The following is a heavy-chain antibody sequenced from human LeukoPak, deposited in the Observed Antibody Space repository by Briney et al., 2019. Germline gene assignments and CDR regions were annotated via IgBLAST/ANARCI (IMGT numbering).Heavy chain of an antibody. V-gene: IGHV4-59*01. CDR1: GGSISSYF. D-gene: IGHD1-26*01. CDR3: ARDRRWELLHAFDI. Sequence: SETLSLTCTVSGGSISSYFWSWIRQPPGKGLEWVAYIHYSGNTNYNPSLESRVTISVDTSKNQFSLKLSSVTAADTAVYYCARDRRWELLHAFDIWGQGTMVTVSS. J-gene: IGHJ3*02. CDR2: IHYSGNT.